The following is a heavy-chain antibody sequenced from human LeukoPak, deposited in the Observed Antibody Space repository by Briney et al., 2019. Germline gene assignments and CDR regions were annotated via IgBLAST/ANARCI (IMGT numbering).Heavy chain of an antibody. CDR2: IIPIFGTA. CDR3: ARAYYYGSGSYD. D-gene: IGHD3-10*01. J-gene: IGHJ4*02. CDR1: GGTFSSYA. V-gene: IGHV1-69*13. Sequence: GASVKVSCKASGGTFSSYAISWVRQAPGQGLEWMGGIIPIFGTANYAQKSQGRVTITADESTSTAYMELSSLRSEDTAVYYCARAYYYGSGSYDWGQGTLVTVSS.